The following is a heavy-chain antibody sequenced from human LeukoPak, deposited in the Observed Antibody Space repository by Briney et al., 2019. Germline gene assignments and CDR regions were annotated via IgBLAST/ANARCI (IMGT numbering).Heavy chain of an antibody. D-gene: IGHD3-22*01. V-gene: IGHV4-59*12. J-gene: IGHJ4*02. Sequence: SETLSLTCTISGDSTNTYFWSWIRQPPGKGLEWIGYFYYTGTTNYNPSLKSRVTISVDTSKNQFSLKLSSVTAADTAVYYCARGPRYYYDSSGKGFGYWGQGTLVTVSS. CDR2: FYYTGTT. CDR1: GDSTNTYF. CDR3: ARGPRYYYDSSGKGFGY.